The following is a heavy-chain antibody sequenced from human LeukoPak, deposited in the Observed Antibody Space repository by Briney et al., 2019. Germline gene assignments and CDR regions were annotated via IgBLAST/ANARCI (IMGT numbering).Heavy chain of an antibody. D-gene: IGHD3-3*01. CDR1: GGSISSHY. J-gene: IGHJ5*02. CDR2: IYYSGST. V-gene: IGHV4-59*11. CDR3: ARLGHTYYDFWSGYSNNWFDP. Sequence: SETLSLTCTVSGGSISSHYWSWIRQPPGKGLEWIGYIYYSGSTNYNPSLKSRVSISVDTSKNQFSLKLSSVTAADTAVYYCARLGHTYYDFWSGYSNNWFDPWGQGTLVTVSS.